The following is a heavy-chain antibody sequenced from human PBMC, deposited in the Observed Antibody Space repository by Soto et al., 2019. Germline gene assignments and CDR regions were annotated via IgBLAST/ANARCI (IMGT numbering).Heavy chain of an antibody. V-gene: IGHV3-11*01. CDR1: GFTFSDHY. CDR3: ARDLGYYDSSGYFDY. Sequence: GGSLRLSCAASGFTFSDHYMSWIRQAPGKGLEWVSYISSSGDIIYYADSVKGRFTISRDNAKNSLYLQMNSLRAEDAAVYYCARDLGYYDSSGYFDYWGQGTLVTVSS. D-gene: IGHD3-22*01. CDR2: ISSSGDII. J-gene: IGHJ4*02.